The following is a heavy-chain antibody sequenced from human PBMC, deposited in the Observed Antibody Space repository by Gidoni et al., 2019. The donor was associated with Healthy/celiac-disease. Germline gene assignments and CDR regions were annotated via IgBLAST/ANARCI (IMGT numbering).Heavy chain of an antibody. Sequence: QVQLVESGGGVVQPGRSLRLSCAASGFTFSSYAMHWVRQAPGKGLEWVAVISYDGSNKYYADSVKGRFTISRDNSKNTLYLQMNSLRAEDTAVYYCARDLRPFWSGYYDLDYWGQGTLVTVSS. J-gene: IGHJ4*02. D-gene: IGHD3-3*01. CDR2: ISYDGSNK. V-gene: IGHV3-30*04. CDR3: ARDLRPFWSGYYDLDY. CDR1: GFTFSSYA.